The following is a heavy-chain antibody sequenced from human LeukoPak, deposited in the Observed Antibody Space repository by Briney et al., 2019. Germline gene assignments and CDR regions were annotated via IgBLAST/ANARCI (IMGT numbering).Heavy chain of an antibody. Sequence: PSETLSLTCAVYGGSFSGYYWSWIRQPPGKGLEWIGEINHSGSTNYNPSLKSRVTISVDTSKNQSSLKLSSVTVADTAVYYCASRIVPSSDFDYWGQGTLVTVSS. CDR2: INHSGST. D-gene: IGHD5-12*01. J-gene: IGHJ4*02. V-gene: IGHV4-34*01. CDR1: GGSFSGYY. CDR3: ASRIVPSSDFDY.